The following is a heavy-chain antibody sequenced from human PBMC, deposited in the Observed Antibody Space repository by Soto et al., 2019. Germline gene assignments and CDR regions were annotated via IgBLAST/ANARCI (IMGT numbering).Heavy chain of an antibody. D-gene: IGHD3-22*01. CDR2: IKSKTDGGTT. J-gene: IGHJ4*01. Sequence: PGGSLRLSCAASGGTFINAWINWVRQATGKGLEWVGRIKSKTDGGTTDYAEPVKGRFAISRDDSNNMVYLQMNSLKIEDTAVYYCTTDSYSTIIIVRFDYWGHGTLVTVSS. CDR1: GGTFINAW. CDR3: TTDSYSTIIIVRFDY. V-gene: IGHV3-15*07.